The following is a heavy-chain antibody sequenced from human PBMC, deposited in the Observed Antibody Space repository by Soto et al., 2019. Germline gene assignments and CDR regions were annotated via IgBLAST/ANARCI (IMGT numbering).Heavy chain of an antibody. CDR3: AREVPGTDYYYMDV. CDR1: SVSRDGFQ. D-gene: IGHD3-10*01. Sequence: SETLPLTSAVLSVSRDGFQWLWIRQTTGKRLEWIGQIDHGGSANYTPSLKSRVILSVDSSKSQLSLAVTSVTAADSAVYYCAREVPGTDYYYMDVWRKGTTVTGSS. V-gene: IGHV4-34*01. CDR2: IDHGGSA. J-gene: IGHJ6*03.